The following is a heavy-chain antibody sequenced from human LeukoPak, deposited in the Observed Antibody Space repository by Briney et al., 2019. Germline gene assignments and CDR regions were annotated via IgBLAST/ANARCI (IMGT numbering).Heavy chain of an antibody. J-gene: IGHJ6*02. Sequence: SETLSLTCTVSGGSISRYYWSWIRQPPGKGLEWIAYIYFSGSTNYNPSLKGRVTMSADTSKNQFSLKLSSVTAADTAVYYCARYYGSQSYSHYYGMDVWGQGATVTVSS. V-gene: IGHV4-59*08. CDR3: ARYYGSQSYSHYYGMDV. CDR1: GGSISRYY. D-gene: IGHD3-10*01. CDR2: IYFSGST.